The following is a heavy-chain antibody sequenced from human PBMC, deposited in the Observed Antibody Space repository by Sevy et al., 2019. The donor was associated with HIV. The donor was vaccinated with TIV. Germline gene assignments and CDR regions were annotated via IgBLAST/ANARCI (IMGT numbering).Heavy chain of an antibody. V-gene: IGHV3-23*01. D-gene: IGHD3-10*01. J-gene: IGHJ4*02. CDR2: ISSSAVTT. CDR1: GFIFSSSA. Sequence: GGSLRLSCAASGFIFSSSAMSWVRQAPGKGLEWVSGISSSAVTTYYINSVKGRFTISRDNSKNKLHLQMNSLRAEDTAVYYCVKVAGSGMYYSGDFDYWGQGTLVTVSS. CDR3: VKVAGSGMYYSGDFDY.